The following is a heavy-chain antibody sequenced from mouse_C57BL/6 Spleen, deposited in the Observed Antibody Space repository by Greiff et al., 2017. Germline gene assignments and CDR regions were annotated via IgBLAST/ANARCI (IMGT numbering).Heavy chain of an antibody. D-gene: IGHD2-1*01. CDR3: ARVGGYGNYYLYFDV. V-gene: IGHV1-7*01. CDR2: MYPSSGNT. CDR1: GYTFTSYW. J-gene: IGHJ1*03. Sequence: VQLQQSGAELAKPGASVKLSCKASGYTFTSYWMHWVKQRPGPGLEWIGYMYPSSGNTKYNQKFKDKAPLTAEKSSSPAYMQLSSLTYEDSAVYYCARVGGYGNYYLYFDVWGTGTTVTVSA.